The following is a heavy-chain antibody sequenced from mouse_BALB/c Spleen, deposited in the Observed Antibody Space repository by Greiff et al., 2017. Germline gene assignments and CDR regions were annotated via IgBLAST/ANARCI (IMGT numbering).Heavy chain of an antibody. CDR2: ISSGGST. Sequence: EVMLVESGGGLVKPGGSLKLPCAASGFTFSSYAMSWVRQTPEKSLEWVASISSGGSTYYPDSVKGRFTISRDNARNILYLQMSSLRSEDTAMYYCARCLYRDFDCWGQGTTLTVSS. V-gene: IGHV5-6-5*01. D-gene: IGHD6-1*01. J-gene: IGHJ2*01. CDR3: ARCLYRDFDC. CDR1: GFTFSSYA.